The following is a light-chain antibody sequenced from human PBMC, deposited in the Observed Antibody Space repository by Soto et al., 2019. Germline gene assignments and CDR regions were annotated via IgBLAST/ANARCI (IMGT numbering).Light chain of an antibody. CDR1: XSDXGGYNY. Sequence: QSALTQPASVSGSPXQSITXSCTGTXSDXGGYNYVSWYQQDPGKAPKLMIYDVNNRPSGVSNRFSGSKSGNTASLTISGLQAEDEAYYYCSSYTSSSTLAVFGGGTQLTVL. CDR3: SSYTSSSTLAV. J-gene: IGLJ2*01. V-gene: IGLV2-14*01. CDR2: DVN.